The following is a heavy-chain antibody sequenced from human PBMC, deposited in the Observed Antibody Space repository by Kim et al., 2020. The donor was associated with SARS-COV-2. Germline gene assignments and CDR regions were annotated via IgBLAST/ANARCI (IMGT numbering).Heavy chain of an antibody. J-gene: IGHJ4*02. D-gene: IGHD6-13*01. V-gene: IGHV4-4*07. Sequence: SETLSLTCTVSGGSISSYYWSWIRQPAGKGLEWIGRIYTSGSTNYNPSLKSRVTMSVDTSKNQFSLKLSSVTAADTAVYYCARERRGRGPIYAGYSSSWYIDYWGQGTLVTVSS. CDR3: ARERRGRGPIYAGYSSSWYIDY. CDR2: IYTSGST. CDR1: GGSISSYY.